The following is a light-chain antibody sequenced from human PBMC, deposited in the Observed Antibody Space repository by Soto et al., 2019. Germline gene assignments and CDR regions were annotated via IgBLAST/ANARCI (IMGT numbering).Light chain of an antibody. J-gene: IGLJ2*01. Sequence: QSALTQPASVSGSPGQSITISCTGTSSDVGSYNLVSWYQHHRGKAPKVIIYEDSKRPSGASNRFSGSKSGNTASLTISGLQAEDEADYYCCSYAGSSSWVFGGGTQL. V-gene: IGLV2-23*01. CDR2: EDS. CDR3: CSYAGSSSWV. CDR1: SSDVGSYNL.